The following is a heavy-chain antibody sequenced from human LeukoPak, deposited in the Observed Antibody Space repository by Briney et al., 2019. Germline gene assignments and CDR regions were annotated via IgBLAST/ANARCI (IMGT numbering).Heavy chain of an antibody. CDR1: GFTFSSYS. CDR3: ASGPLNYYGSGSYYPPPYFDY. Sequence: PGGSLRLSCAASGFTFSSYSMNWVRQAPGKGLEWVSYISSSSNTIYYADSVKGRFTISRDNSKNTLDLQMNSLRAEDTAVYYCASGPLNYYGSGSYYPPPYFDYWGQGTLVTVSS. V-gene: IGHV3-48*01. CDR2: ISSSSNTI. J-gene: IGHJ4*02. D-gene: IGHD3-10*01.